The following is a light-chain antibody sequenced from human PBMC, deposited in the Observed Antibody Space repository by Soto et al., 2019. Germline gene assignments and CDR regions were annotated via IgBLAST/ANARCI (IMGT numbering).Light chain of an antibody. V-gene: IGKV1-8*01. J-gene: IGKJ4*01. Sequence: AIRMTQSPSSLSASTGDRVTITCRARQGISSYLAWYQQKPGKAPKLLIYAASTLQSGVPSRFSGSGSGTDFTLTISCLQSEDFATYYCQQYYSDPSLTFGGGTKVEIK. CDR1: QGISSY. CDR3: QQYYSDPSLT. CDR2: AAS.